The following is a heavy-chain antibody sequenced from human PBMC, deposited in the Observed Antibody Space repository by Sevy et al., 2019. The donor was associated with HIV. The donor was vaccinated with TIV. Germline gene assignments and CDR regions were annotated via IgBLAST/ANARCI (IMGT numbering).Heavy chain of an antibody. D-gene: IGHD1-7*01. CDR3: AKNVRTTESAFDI. V-gene: IGHV1-69*06. CDR2: IIPIFGTA. CDR1: GGTFSSYA. J-gene: IGHJ3*02. Sequence: ASVKVSCKASGGTFSSYAISWVRQAPGQGLEWMGGIIPIFGTANYAQKFQGRVTITADKSTSTAYMELSSLRSEDTAVYYCAKNVRTTESAFDIWGQRTMVTVSS.